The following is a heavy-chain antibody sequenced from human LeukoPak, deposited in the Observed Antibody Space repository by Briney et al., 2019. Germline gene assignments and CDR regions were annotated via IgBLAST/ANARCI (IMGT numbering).Heavy chain of an antibody. J-gene: IGHJ4*02. CDR1: GYTLTDYY. CDR3: ARDWRGSYFPDF. CDR2: INPNSGDT. D-gene: IGHD1-26*01. V-gene: IGHV1-2*02. Sequence: ASVKVSCKASGYTLTDYYMRWVRQAPGQGLEWMGWINPNSGDTNYAQKFQGRVTMTRDTSISTAYMELSRLTSDDTAIYYCARDWRGSYFPDFWGQGTLVTVSS.